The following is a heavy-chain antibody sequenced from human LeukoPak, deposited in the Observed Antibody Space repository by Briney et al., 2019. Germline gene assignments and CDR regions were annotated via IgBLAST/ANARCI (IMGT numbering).Heavy chain of an antibody. V-gene: IGHV1-2*02. D-gene: IGHD2/OR15-2a*01. J-gene: IGHJ2*01. CDR3: ARARTGEYWYFDL. CDR1: AYTCTDYY. Sequence: ASVKVSCKASAYTCTDYYLHWVRLAPGQGLEWMGWIDPNNSDTDFAQKFQGRVTMTRDTSISTIYMELKWLRSDDTAVYYCARARTGEYWYFDLWGRGTLVAVSS. CDR2: IDPNNSDT.